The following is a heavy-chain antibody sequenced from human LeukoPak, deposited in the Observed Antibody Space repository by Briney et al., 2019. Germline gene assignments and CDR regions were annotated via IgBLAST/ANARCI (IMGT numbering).Heavy chain of an antibody. D-gene: IGHD3-22*01. CDR2: IYYSGSI. V-gene: IGHV4-59*11. J-gene: IGHJ3*02. CDR3: ASGYYYDSSGDAFDI. CDR1: GGSISSHY. Sequence: SETLSLTCTVSGGSISSHYWSWIRQPPGKGLEWIGYIYYSGSINYNPSLKSRVTISVDTSKNQFSLKLSSVTAADTAVYYCASGYYYDSSGDAFDIWGQGTMVTVSS.